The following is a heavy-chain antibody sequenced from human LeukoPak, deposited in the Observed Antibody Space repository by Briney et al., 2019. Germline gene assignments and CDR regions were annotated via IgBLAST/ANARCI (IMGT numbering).Heavy chain of an antibody. V-gene: IGHV4-4*07. CDR2: IYTSGST. CDR1: GGSISSYY. CDR3: ARFSGGSGSYYYAFDI. D-gene: IGHD3-10*01. Sequence: SETLSLTCTVSGGSISSYYWSWIRQPAGKGLEWIGRIYTSGSTNYNPSLKSRVTMSVDTSKNQSSLKLSSVTAADTAVYYCARFSGGSGSYYYAFDIWGQGTMVTVSS. J-gene: IGHJ3*02.